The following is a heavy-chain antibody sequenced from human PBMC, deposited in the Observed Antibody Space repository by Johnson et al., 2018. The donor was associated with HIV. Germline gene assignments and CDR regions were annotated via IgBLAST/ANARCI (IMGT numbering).Heavy chain of an antibody. CDR2: ITVSGDNT. CDR3: AKGVRGSPCYDAFDI. Sequence: VQLVESGGGVVQPGRSLRLSCAASGFTFSSYAMHWVRQAPGKGLEWVSAITVSGDNTYYADSVKGRFTISRDNSQNTLYLQMSSLRADDTAVYYCAKGVRGSPCYDAFDIWGQGTMVTVS. CDR1: GFTFSSYA. J-gene: IGHJ3*02. D-gene: IGHD3-10*01. V-gene: IGHV3-23*04.